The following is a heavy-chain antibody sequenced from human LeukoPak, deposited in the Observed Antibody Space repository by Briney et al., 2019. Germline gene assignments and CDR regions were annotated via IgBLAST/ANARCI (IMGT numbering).Heavy chain of an antibody. J-gene: IGHJ4*02. CDR3: ARDQIAVAGTGGYFDY. CDR1: GFTFSVSA. V-gene: IGHV3-30-3*01. Sequence: GGSLRLSCAASGFTFSVSAIHWVRQASGKGLEWVAVISYDGSNKYYADSVKGRFTISRDNSKNTLYLQMNSLRAEDTAVYYCARDQIAVAGTGGYFDYWGQGTLVTVSS. CDR2: ISYDGSNK. D-gene: IGHD6-19*01.